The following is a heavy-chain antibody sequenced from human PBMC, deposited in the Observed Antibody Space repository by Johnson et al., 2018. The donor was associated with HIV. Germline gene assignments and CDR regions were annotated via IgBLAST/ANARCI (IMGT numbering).Heavy chain of an antibody. CDR2: IWYDGSNK. Sequence: VQLVESGGGVVQPGRSLRLSCTASGFTFSSYGMHWVRQAPGKGLEWVAVIWYDGSNKYYADSVKGRLTISRENAKNSLYLQMNSLRAGDTAVYYCARETVTSGAFDIWGQGTMVTDSS. CDR1: GFTFSSYG. D-gene: IGHD4-11*01. J-gene: IGHJ3*02. CDR3: ARETVTSGAFDI. V-gene: IGHV3-33*01.